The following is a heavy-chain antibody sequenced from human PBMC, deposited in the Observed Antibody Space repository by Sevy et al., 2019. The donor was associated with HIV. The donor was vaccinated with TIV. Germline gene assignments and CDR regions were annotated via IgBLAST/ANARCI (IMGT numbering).Heavy chain of an antibody. CDR3: AREGSSSSKFTWFDP. CDR1: GYTFTSYY. D-gene: IGHD6-6*01. V-gene: IGHV1-46*01. J-gene: IGHJ5*02. Sequence: ASVKVSCKASGYTFTSYYMHWVRQAPGQGLEWMGIINPSGGYTTYAQKFQGRVTMTRDKSTSTVYMELGSLRSEDTAVYYCAREGSSSSKFTWFDPWGQGTLVTVSS. CDR2: INPSGGYT.